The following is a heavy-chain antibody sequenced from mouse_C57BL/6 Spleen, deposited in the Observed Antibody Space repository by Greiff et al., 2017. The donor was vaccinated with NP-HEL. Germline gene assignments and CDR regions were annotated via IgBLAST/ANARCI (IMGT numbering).Heavy chain of an antibody. CDR1: GYSFTGYY. J-gene: IGHJ2*01. Sequence: EVKLLESGPELVKPGASVKISCKASGYSFTGYYMHWVKQSSEKSLEWIGEINPSTGGTSYNQKFKGKATLTVDKSSSTAYMQLKSLTSEDSAVYYCARSYYYGRVGYFDYWGQGTTLTVSS. D-gene: IGHD1-1*01. CDR3: ARSYYYGRVGYFDY. V-gene: IGHV1-43*01. CDR2: INPSTGGT.